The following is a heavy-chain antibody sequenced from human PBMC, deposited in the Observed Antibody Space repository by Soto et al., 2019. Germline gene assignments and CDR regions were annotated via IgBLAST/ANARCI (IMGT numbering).Heavy chain of an antibody. CDR3: ARGSSRDGSGSYYPDIDY. J-gene: IGHJ4*02. V-gene: IGHV4-31*03. D-gene: IGHD3-10*01. Sequence: PSETLSLTCTVSGGSISSGGYYWSWIRQHPGKGLEWIGYIYYSGSTYYNPSLKSRVTISVDTSKNQFSLKLSSVTAADTAVYYCARGSSRDGSGSYYPDIDYWGQGTLVTVSS. CDR1: GGSISSGGYY. CDR2: IYYSGST.